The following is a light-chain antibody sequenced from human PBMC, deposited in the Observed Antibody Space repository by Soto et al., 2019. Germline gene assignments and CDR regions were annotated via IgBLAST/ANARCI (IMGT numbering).Light chain of an antibody. CDR2: DAS. CDR3: QQRSNWPLT. Sequence: EIVLTQSPDTLSVSPGERAALSCRASQSVSSYLAWYHQKPGQAPRLLIYDASNRATGIPARFSGSGSGTDFTLTISSLEPEDFAVYYCQQRSNWPLTFGPGTKVDIK. J-gene: IGKJ3*01. V-gene: IGKV3-11*01. CDR1: QSVSSY.